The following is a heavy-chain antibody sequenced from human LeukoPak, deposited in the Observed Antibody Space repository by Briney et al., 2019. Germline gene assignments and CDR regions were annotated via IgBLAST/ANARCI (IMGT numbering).Heavy chain of an antibody. V-gene: IGHV4-61*02. CDR1: GGSISSGSYY. J-gene: IGHJ6*03. Sequence: PSQTLSLTCTVSGGSISSGSYYWSWIRQPAGKGLEWIGRIYTSGSTNYNPYLKSRVTISVDTSKNQFSLKLSSVTAADTAVYYCARDPMVRGVPYYYYMDVWGKGTTVTVSS. CDR2: IYTSGST. CDR3: ARDPMVRGVPYYYYMDV. D-gene: IGHD3-10*01.